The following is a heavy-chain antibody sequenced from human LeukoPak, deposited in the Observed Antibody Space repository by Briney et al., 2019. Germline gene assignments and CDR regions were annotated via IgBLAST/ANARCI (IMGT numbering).Heavy chain of an antibody. Sequence: ASVKVSCKASGYTFTGYYMHWVRQAPGQGLEWMGWINPNSGGTNYAQKFQGRVTMTRDTSISTAYMELSRLRSDDTAVYYCARGDTAMVRGYYYYMDVWGKGTTVTVSS. CDR1: GYTFTGYY. V-gene: IGHV1-2*02. CDR3: ARGDTAMVRGYYYYMDV. CDR2: INPNSGGT. D-gene: IGHD5-18*01. J-gene: IGHJ6*03.